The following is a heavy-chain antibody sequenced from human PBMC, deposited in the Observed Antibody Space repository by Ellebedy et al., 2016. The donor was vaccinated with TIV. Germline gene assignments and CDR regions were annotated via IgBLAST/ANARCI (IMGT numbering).Heavy chain of an antibody. J-gene: IGHJ3*02. V-gene: IGHV3-33*01. CDR1: GFTFSNYG. CDR3: ARDVKSPVAGGSYHHDAFDI. CDR2: IWFGGSNE. Sequence: PGGSLRLSCAASGFTFSNYGMYRVRQAPGKGLQWVAVIWFGGSNEYYADSVKGRFSISRDNSKNTLSLQMNTLRVEHTAVYYCARDVKSPVAGGSYHHDAFDIWGQGTTVTVSS. D-gene: IGHD2-15*01.